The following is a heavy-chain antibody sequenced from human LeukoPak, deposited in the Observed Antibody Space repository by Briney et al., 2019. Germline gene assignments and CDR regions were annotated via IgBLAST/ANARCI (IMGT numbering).Heavy chain of an antibody. J-gene: IGHJ5*02. CDR3: AFLVRGGYNPSAS. CDR2: ISSSSSYI. V-gene: IGHV3-21*01. D-gene: IGHD1-26*01. CDR1: GFTFSSYS. Sequence: PGGSLRLSCAASGFTFSSYSMNWVRQAPGKGLEWVSSISSSSSYIYYADSVKGRFTISRDNAKNSLYLQMNSLRAEDTAVYYCAFLVRGGYNPSASWGRGTLVTVSS.